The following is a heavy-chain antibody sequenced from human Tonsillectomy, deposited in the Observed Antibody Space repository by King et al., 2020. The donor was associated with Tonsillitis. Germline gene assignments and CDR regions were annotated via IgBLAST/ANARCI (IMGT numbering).Heavy chain of an antibody. J-gene: IGHJ3*02. Sequence: VQLVQSGGGLVKPGGSLRLSCAASGFTFSDYYMSWIRQAPGKGLEWVSYISSSSSFTNYADSVKGRFTISRDNAKNSLFLQMNSLRAEDTAVYYCARAGQWLVQAFDIWAQGTMVTVSS. CDR2: ISSSSSFT. CDR1: GFTFSDYY. D-gene: IGHD6-19*01. V-gene: IGHV3-11*05. CDR3: ARAGQWLVQAFDI.